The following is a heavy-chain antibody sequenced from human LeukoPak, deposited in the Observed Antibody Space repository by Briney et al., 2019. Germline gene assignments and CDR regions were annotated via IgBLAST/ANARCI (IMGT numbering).Heavy chain of an antibody. J-gene: IGHJ2*01. CDR1: GYSFTSYW. V-gene: IGHV5-51*01. Sequence: GESLKISCKGFGYSFTSYWIGWVRQMPGKGLECMGIIYPGDSDARYSPSFQGQVTISADKSINTAYLQWSSLKASDTAMYYCARRVVNNRNWYFSLWGRGTLVTVSS. CDR2: IYPGDSDA. CDR3: ARRVVNNRNWYFSL. D-gene: IGHD4-23*01.